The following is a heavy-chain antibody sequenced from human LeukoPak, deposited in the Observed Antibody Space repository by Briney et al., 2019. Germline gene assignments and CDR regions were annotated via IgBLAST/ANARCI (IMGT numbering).Heavy chain of an antibody. CDR1: GFTFSTYA. Sequence: PGGSLRLSCAASGFTFSTYAMSWVRQAPGKGLEWVSTISGSGGTTNYADSVKGRFTISRDNAKNSPYLQMNSLRAEDTAVYYCAKEKGLVLPGIVLVGPTLFDYWGRGTLVTVSS. D-gene: IGHD2-15*01. CDR2: ISGSGGTT. J-gene: IGHJ4*02. CDR3: AKEKGLVLPGIVLVGPTLFDY. V-gene: IGHV3-23*01.